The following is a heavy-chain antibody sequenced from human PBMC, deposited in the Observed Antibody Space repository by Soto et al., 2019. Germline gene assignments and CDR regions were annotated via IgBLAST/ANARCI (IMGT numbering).Heavy chain of an antibody. CDR3: ASSIVNYGAPDSFDI. D-gene: IGHD1-26*01. Sequence: SETLSLTCTVSGGSISSGGYYWSWIRQHPGKGLEWIEYIYYSGSTYYNPSLKSRVTISVDTSKNQFSLKLSSVTAADTAVYYCASSIVNYGAPDSFDIWGQGTMVTVSS. CDR1: GGSISSGGYY. V-gene: IGHV4-31*03. CDR2: IYYSGST. J-gene: IGHJ3*02.